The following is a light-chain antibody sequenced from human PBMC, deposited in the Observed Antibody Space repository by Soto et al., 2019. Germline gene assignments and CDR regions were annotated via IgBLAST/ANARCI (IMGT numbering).Light chain of an antibody. Sequence: EILLTQSPAILSSSPGERATLSCRTSQSVSSYLAWYQQKPGQAPKLLIYDASNMATGIPARFSGSGSGTDFSLPISSRQPEDFAVYYCQQRSNWPPITFGQGTRLDIK. V-gene: IGKV3-11*01. CDR3: QQRSNWPPIT. CDR1: QSVSSY. CDR2: DAS. J-gene: IGKJ5*01.